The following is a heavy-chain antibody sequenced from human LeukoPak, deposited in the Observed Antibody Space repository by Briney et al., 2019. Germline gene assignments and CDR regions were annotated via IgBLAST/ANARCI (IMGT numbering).Heavy chain of an antibody. Sequence: SETLSLTCTVSAGSISSNSHHGGWIRQSPGKGLEWIGSVYYGRTTYYNPSLNSRVTISVVTSKNQFSLQLNSVTAADTAVYYCVRHDGRGGATMGALDSWGQGSLVTVTS. CDR2: VYYGRTT. CDR1: AGSISSNSHH. J-gene: IGHJ4*02. CDR3: VRHDGRGGATMGALDS. D-gene: IGHD5-12*01. V-gene: IGHV4-39*01.